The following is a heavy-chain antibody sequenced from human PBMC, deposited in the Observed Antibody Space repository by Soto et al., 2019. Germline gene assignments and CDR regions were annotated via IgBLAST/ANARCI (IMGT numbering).Heavy chain of an antibody. D-gene: IGHD1-26*01. J-gene: IGHJ3*01. CDR2: ISYDGSKK. V-gene: IGHV3-30*18. CDR1: GFTFTDYG. Sequence: GFTFTDYGIHWVRQAPGKGLEWVTVISYDGSKKFYADSVKGRFTISRDNSKNTLYLQMNSLRPEDTAIYYCTKGKVGATNAFDLWGQGTMVTVSS. CDR3: TKGKVGATNAFDL.